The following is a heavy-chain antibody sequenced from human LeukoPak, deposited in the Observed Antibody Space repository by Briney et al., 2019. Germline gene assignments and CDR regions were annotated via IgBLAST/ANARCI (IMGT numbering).Heavy chain of an antibody. V-gene: IGHV3-23*01. CDR2: ISGSGGST. J-gene: IGHJ4*02. Sequence: GGSLRLSCAASGFTFSSYAMSGVRQAPGKGLEWVSAISGSGGSTYYADSVKGRFTISRDNSKNTLYLQMNSLRAEDTAVYYCAKFNGGDYYGSGSYYNVIPGYFDYWGQGTLVTVSS. CDR3: AKFNGGDYYGSGSYYNVIPGYFDY. CDR1: GFTFSSYA. D-gene: IGHD3-10*01.